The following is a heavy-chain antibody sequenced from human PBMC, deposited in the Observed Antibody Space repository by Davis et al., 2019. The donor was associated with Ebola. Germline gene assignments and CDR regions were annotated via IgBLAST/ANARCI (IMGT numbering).Heavy chain of an antibody. J-gene: IGHJ4*02. CDR3: AKDEYSGSTPFDY. Sequence: GESLKISCAASGFTFSSYGMHRVRQAPGKGLEWVAVISYDGSNKYYADSVKGRFTISRDNSKKTLYLQMNSLRAEDTAVYYCAKDEYSGSTPFDYWGQGTLVTVSS. CDR1: GFTFSSYG. CDR2: ISYDGSNK. V-gene: IGHV3-30*18. D-gene: IGHD1-26*01.